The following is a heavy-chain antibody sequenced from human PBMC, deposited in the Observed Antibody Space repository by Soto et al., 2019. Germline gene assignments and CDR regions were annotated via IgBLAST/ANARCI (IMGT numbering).Heavy chain of an antibody. V-gene: IGHV1-69*06. J-gene: IGHJ6*02. CDR2: IIPIFGTA. Sequence: QVQLVQSGAEVKKPGSSVKVSCKASGGTFSSYAISWVRQAPGQGLEWMGGIIPIFGTANYAQKFQGRVTNTADKSTSTAYMELSSLRSEDTAVYYCASRRSSSSENYYYGMDVWGQGTTVTVSS. D-gene: IGHD6-6*01. CDR1: GGTFSSYA. CDR3: ASRRSSSSENYYYGMDV.